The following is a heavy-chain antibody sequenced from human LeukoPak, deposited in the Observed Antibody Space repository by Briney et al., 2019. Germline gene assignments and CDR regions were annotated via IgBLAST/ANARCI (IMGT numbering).Heavy chain of an antibody. CDR3: ARSGGGLQFNI. CDR2: IYYSGST. CDR1: GGSISSYF. D-gene: IGHD3-16*01. J-gene: IGHJ3*02. V-gene: IGHV4-59*01. Sequence: SETLSLTCTVSGGSISSYFWTWIRQPPGKGLEWIGYIYYSGSTNYNPSLKSRVTISVDTSKNQFSLKLTSVTATDTAMYYCARSGGGLQFNIWGQGTMVTVSS.